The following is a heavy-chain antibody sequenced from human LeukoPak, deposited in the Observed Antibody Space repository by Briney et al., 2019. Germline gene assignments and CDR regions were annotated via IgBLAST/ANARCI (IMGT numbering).Heavy chain of an antibody. J-gene: IGHJ4*02. CDR1: SXGXXXX. CDR3: ARDPDTAMAQSDY. CDR2: IYHSGST. V-gene: IGHV4-38-2*02. D-gene: IGHD5-18*01. Sequence: SXGXXXXWGWIRQPPGKGLEWIGSIYHSGSTYYNPSLKSRVTISIDTSKNQFSLKLSSVTAADAAVYFCARDPDTAMAQSDYWGQGTLVTVSS.